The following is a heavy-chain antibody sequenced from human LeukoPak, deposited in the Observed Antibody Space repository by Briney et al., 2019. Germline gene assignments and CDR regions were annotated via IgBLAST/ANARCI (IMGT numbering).Heavy chain of an antibody. CDR3: ARSSGTSYYYIMDV. CDR2: IWYDGSNK. D-gene: IGHD1-7*01. CDR1: GFTFSSYG. V-gene: IGHV3-33*01. Sequence: GGSLRLSCAASGFTFSSYGMHWVRQAPGKGLEWVAVIWYDGSNKYYADSVKGRFTISRDNSKNTLYLQMNSLRAEDTAVYYCARSSGTSYYYIMDVWGQGTTVTVSS. J-gene: IGHJ6*02.